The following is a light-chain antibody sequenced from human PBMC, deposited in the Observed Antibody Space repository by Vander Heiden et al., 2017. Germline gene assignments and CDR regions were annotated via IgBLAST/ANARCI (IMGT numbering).Light chain of an antibody. CDR2: SIN. CDR1: SSNIGSNY. V-gene: IGLV1-47*02. CDR3: AAWDDSLSGQGV. J-gene: IGLJ2*01. Sequence: QSVLTQPPSASGTPGQSVTISCSGSSSNIGSNYVYWYQQLPGTAPKLLIYSINQRPSGVPDRFSGSKSGTSASLAISGLRSEDEADYYCAAWDDSLSGQGVFGGGTKLTVL.